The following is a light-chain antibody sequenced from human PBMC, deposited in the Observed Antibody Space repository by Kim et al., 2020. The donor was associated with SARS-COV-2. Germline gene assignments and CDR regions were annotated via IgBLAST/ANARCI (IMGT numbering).Light chain of an antibody. V-gene: IGLV3-19*01. CDR3: NSRDSSGNHYV. CDR2: GKN. J-gene: IGLJ1*01. CDR1: SLRSYY. Sequence: VGQTVRTTCQGDSLRSYYASWYQQRPGQAPVLVIYGKNNRPSGIPDRFSGSSSGNTASLTITGAQAEDEADYYCNSRDSSGNHYVFGTGTKVTVL.